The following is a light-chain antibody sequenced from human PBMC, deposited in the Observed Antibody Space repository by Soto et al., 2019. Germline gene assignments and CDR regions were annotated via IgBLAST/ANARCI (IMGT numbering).Light chain of an antibody. V-gene: IGLV2-23*01. J-gene: IGLJ2*01. CDR1: SSDVGSYNL. Sequence: QSALTQPASVSGSPGQSITISCTGTSSDVGSYNLVSWYQQHPGKAPKLMIYEGSKRPSGVSNRFSGSKSGNTASLTISGLQAEEEAVYYCCSYAGSSTHVVFGGGTKLTVL. CDR3: CSYAGSSTHVV. CDR2: EGS.